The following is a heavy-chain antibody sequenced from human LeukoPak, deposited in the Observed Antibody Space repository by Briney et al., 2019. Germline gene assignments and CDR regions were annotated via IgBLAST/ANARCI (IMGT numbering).Heavy chain of an antibody. D-gene: IGHD5-18*01. CDR1: GFTFDDYA. CDR2: ISWNSGSI. J-gene: IGHJ3*02. V-gene: IGHV3-9*01. CDR3: AKAVVDTAMVTAFDI. Sequence: PGRSLRLSCAASGFTFDDYAMHWVRQAPRKGLELVSGISWNSGSIGYADSVNGRFTISRDNAKNSLYLQMNSMRAEDTALYYCAKAVVDTAMVTAFDIWGQGTMVTVSS.